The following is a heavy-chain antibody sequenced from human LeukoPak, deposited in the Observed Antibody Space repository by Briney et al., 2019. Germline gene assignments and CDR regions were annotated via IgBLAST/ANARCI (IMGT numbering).Heavy chain of an antibody. CDR2: MYYTGST. CDR3: ARVSIVYGMDA. J-gene: IGHJ6*02. Sequence: SETLSLTCSVSGGSISSDYWSWIRQPPGKGLEWIGYMYYTGSTNYNPSLKSRVTISVATSKNQFSLKLSSVTAADTAVYYCARVSIVYGMDAWGQGTTVTVSS. CDR1: GGSISSDY. D-gene: IGHD3-3*02. V-gene: IGHV4-59*01.